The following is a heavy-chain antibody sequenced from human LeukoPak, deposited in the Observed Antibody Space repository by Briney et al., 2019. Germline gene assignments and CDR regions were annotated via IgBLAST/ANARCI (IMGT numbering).Heavy chain of an antibody. CDR1: GFTFSSYA. V-gene: IGHV3-23*01. CDR3: AKEGGGSTWSTPYYFDY. Sequence: GGSLRLSCAASGFTFSSYAMSWVRQAPGKGLEWLSTISGSGGTTNYADSVKGRLTISRDNSKNTLSLRMNSLRAEDTASYYCAKEGGGSTWSTPYYFDYWGQGSLVTVSS. D-gene: IGHD6-13*01. CDR2: ISGSGGTT. J-gene: IGHJ4*02.